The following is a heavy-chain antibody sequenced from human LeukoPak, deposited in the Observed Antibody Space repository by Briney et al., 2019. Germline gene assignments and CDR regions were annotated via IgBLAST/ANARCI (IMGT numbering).Heavy chain of an antibody. CDR3: ARDPGSGYEEHFDY. Sequence: GGSLRLSCAASGFIFSDYYMSWIRQAPGEGLEWVSYISSSGSTMYYTDSVKGRFTISRDNAKDSLYLQMNSLRAEDTAVYYCARDPGSGYEEHFDYWGQGTLVTASS. CDR1: GFIFSDYY. D-gene: IGHD5-12*01. CDR2: ISSSGSTM. V-gene: IGHV3-11*01. J-gene: IGHJ4*02.